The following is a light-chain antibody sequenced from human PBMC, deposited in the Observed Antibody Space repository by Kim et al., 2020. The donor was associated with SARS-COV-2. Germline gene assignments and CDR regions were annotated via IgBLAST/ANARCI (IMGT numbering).Light chain of an antibody. V-gene: IGLV3-19*01. CDR3: NSRASSGDRYV. CDR2: SKN. J-gene: IGLJ1*01. CDR1: SLRDYY. Sequence: ALGQTVRITCQGDSLRDYYEIWYRQKPGQAPVLVIYSKNSRPSGIPDRFSGSSSGDTASLTITGAQAEDEADYYCNSRASSGDRYVFGTGTKVTVL.